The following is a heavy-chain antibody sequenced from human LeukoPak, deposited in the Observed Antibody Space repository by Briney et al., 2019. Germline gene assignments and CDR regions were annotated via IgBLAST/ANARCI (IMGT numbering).Heavy chain of an antibody. Sequence: ASVKVPCKASGYTFTSYGISWARQAPGQGLEWMGWISAYNGNTNYAQKLQGRVTMTTDTSTSTAYMELRSLRSDDTAVYYCARWQTYYGDYAFEDYWGQGTLVTVSS. CDR2: ISAYNGNT. D-gene: IGHD4-17*01. V-gene: IGHV1-18*01. CDR1: GYTFTSYG. CDR3: ARWQTYYGDYAFEDY. J-gene: IGHJ4*02.